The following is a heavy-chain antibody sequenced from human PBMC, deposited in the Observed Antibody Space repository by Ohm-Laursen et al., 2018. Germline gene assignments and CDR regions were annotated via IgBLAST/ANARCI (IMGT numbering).Heavy chain of an antibody. CDR3: ASHYYDSSGHSDY. CDR2: IYTSGST. D-gene: IGHD3-22*01. J-gene: IGHJ4*02. V-gene: IGHV4-4*07. CDR1: GGSISSHY. Sequence: GTLSLTCTVSGGSISSHYWSWIRQPAGKGLEWIGRIYTSGSTNYNPSLKSRVTMSVDTSKNQFSLKLSSVTAADTAVYYCASHYYDSSGHSDYWGQGTLVTVSS.